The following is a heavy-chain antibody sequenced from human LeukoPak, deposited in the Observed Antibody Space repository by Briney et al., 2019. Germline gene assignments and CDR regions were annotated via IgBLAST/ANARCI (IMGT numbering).Heavy chain of an antibody. CDR3: ARDDYYGSGSLGY. J-gene: IGHJ4*02. CDR1: GFTFSNYG. CDR2: ISYDGKNK. D-gene: IGHD3-10*01. V-gene: IGHV3-30*03. Sequence: PGGPLRLSCAASGFTFSNYGIHWVRQAPGKGLEWVAAISYDGKNKHYTDSVKGRFTISRDNSKNTLYLQMNSLRAEDTAVYYCARDDYYGSGSLGYWGQGTLVTVSS.